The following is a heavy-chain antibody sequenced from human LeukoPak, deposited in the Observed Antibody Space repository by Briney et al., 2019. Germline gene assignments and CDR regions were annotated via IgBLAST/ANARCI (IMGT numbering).Heavy chain of an antibody. CDR2: IYYSGST. D-gene: IGHD3-22*01. CDR3: ARIDSRTDAFVI. J-gene: IGHJ3*02. CDR1: GGSINTFY. V-gene: IGHV4-59*01. Sequence: PSETLSLTCTVSGGSINTFYWSWIRQPPGKGLEWIGYIYYSGSTNYNPSLKSRVTISVDTSKKQFSLKLSSVTAADTAVYYCARIDSRTDAFVIWGQGTMVTVSS.